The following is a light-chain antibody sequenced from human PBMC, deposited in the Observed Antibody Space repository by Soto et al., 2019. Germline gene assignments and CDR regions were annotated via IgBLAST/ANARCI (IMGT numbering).Light chain of an antibody. J-gene: IGLJ1*01. CDR2: GNT. CDR3: QTYDSSLSGLYV. Sequence: QSVLTQPPSISGAPGQRVTISCTGSSSNIGAGSDVHWYHQLPGTAPKLLIYGNTNRPLVFPDRFSGSKSGTSASLAIAGLQTEDEGDYYCQTYDSSLSGLYVFGTGTKLTVL. CDR1: SSNIGAGSD. V-gene: IGLV1-40*01.